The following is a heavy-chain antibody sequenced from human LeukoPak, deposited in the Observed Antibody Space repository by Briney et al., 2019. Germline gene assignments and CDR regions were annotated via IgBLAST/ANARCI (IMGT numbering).Heavy chain of an antibody. V-gene: IGHV1-24*01. D-gene: IGHD5-12*01. Sequence: ASVKVSCKVSGYTXTELSMHWVRQAPGKGLEWMGGFDPEDGETIYAQKFQGRVTMTEDTSTDTAYMELSSLRSEDTAVYHCATAPSYGGYVRYFDYWGQGTLVTVSS. CDR3: ATAPSYGGYVRYFDY. CDR2: FDPEDGET. CDR1: GYTXTELS. J-gene: IGHJ4*02.